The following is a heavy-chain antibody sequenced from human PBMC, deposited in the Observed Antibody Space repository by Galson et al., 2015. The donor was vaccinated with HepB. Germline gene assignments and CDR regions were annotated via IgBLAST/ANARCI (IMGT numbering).Heavy chain of an antibody. D-gene: IGHD6-13*01. CDR2: ISYDGSNK. CDR3: AKDWLIEQQLAKYYYYYYGKDV. J-gene: IGHJ6*02. Sequence: SLRLSCAASGFTFSSYGMHWVRQAPGKGLEWVAVISYDGSNKYYADSVKGRFTISRDNSKNTLYLQMNSLRAEDTAVYYCAKDWLIEQQLAKYYYYYYGKDVWGQGTTVTVSS. V-gene: IGHV3-30*18. CDR1: GFTFSSYG.